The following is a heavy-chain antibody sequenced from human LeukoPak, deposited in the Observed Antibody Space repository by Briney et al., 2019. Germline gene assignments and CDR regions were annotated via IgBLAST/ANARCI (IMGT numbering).Heavy chain of an antibody. Sequence: GGSLRLSCAGYGFSFSSYWMSWVRQAPGKGLEWVANVKQDESEKYYVDSVKGRFTISRGNAKNSLYLQMSNLRAEDTAVYFCARGGGLDVWGQGATVTVSS. V-gene: IGHV3-7*03. CDR3: ARGGGLDV. CDR2: VKQDESEK. CDR1: GFSFSSYW. J-gene: IGHJ6*02. D-gene: IGHD3-16*01.